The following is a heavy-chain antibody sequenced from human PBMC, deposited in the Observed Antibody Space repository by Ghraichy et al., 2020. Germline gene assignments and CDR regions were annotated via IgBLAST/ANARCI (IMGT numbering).Heavy chain of an antibody. Sequence: GESLNISCAASGFTFSSYAMSWVRQAPGKGLEWVSGISGSGGTTYYADSVKGRFTISRDNSKNTLYLQVNSLRAEDTAIYYCAKESQWLAPHFDFWGQGTLVTVSS. CDR1: GFTFSSYA. D-gene: IGHD6-19*01. CDR2: ISGSGGTT. V-gene: IGHV3-23*01. CDR3: AKESQWLAPHFDF. J-gene: IGHJ4*02.